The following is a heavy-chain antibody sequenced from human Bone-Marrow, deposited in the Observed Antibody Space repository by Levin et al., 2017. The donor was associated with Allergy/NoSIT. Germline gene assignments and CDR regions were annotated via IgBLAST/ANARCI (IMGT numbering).Heavy chain of an antibody. CDR3: AKDMGIAEYYYYYGMDG. D-gene: IGHD6-13*01. Sequence: SLKISCAASGFTFDDYAMHWVRQAPGKGLEWVSGISWNSGSIGYADSVKGRFTISRDNAKNSLYLQMNSLRAEDTALYYCAKDMGIAEYYYYYGMDGWGQGTTVTVSS. V-gene: IGHV3-9*01. J-gene: IGHJ6*02. CDR1: GFTFDDYA. CDR2: ISWNSGSI.